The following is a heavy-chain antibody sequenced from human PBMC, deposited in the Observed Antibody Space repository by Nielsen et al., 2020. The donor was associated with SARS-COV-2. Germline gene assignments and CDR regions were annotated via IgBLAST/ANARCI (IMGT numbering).Heavy chain of an antibody. J-gene: IGHJ4*02. CDR3: ARITPSSGWDY. V-gene: IGHV1-3*01. Sequence: VQVSCKTSGYTFTSFAIHWVRQAPGQSLEWMGWINAGNGNTKYLQKFQGRVTMTRDTSANTAYMELSSLSSEDTAVYYCARITPSSGWDYWGQGTLVTVSS. D-gene: IGHD6-19*01. CDR2: INAGNGNT. CDR1: GYTFTSFA.